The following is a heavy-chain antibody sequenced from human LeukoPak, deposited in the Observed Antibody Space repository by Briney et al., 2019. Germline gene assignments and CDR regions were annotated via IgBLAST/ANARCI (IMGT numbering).Heavy chain of an antibody. D-gene: IGHD6-6*01. CDR2: ISGSGGST. CDR3: AKDKGYSSSSGAYAFDI. CDR1: GFTFSSYA. Sequence: PGGSLRLSCAASGFTFSSYAMSWVRQAPGKGLEWVSAISGSGGSTYYADSVKGRFTISRDNSKNTLYLQMNSLRADDTAVYYCAKDKGYSSSSGAYAFDIWGQGTMVTVSS. V-gene: IGHV3-23*01. J-gene: IGHJ3*02.